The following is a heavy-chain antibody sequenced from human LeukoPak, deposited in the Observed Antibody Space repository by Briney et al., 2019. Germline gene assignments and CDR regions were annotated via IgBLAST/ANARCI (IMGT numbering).Heavy chain of an antibody. J-gene: IGHJ4*02. V-gene: IGHV3-33*01. D-gene: IGHD6-19*01. CDR3: ARDPGVRWLVGFDY. Sequence: GSSLRLSCAASGFTFSTYGMHGGRQAPGKGLEWVADIWYDGSNKYYEDSVKGRFTISRDNSKNTLYLQMNSLRAEDTAVYYCARDPGVRWLVGFDYWGQGTLVTVSS. CDR2: IWYDGSNK. CDR1: GFTFSTYG.